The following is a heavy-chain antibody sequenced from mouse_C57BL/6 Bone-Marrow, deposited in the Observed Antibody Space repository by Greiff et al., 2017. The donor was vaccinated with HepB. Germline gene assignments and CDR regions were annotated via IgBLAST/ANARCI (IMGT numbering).Heavy chain of an antibody. V-gene: IGHV1-50*01. CDR2: IDPSDSYT. Sequence: QVQLQQPGAELVKPGASVKLSCKASGYTFTSYWMQWVKQRPGQGLEWIGEIDPSDSYTNNNQKFKGKATLTVDTTSSTAYMQLSSLTSEDSAVYYCARCYYSNPYYFDYWGQGTTLTVSS. CDR3: ARCYYSNPYYFDY. D-gene: IGHD2-5*01. J-gene: IGHJ2*01. CDR1: GYTFTSYW.